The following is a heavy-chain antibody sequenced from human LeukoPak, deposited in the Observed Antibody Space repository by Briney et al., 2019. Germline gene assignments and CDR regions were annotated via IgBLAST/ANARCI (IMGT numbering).Heavy chain of an antibody. D-gene: IGHD3-3*01. Sequence: PSETLSLTYTVSGGPISSYYWLWIRQPPGKGLEGIGYIYYSGSTNYNPSLKSRVTISVDTSKNQFSLKLSSVTAADTAVYYCAIAYDFWSGYYPYWGQGTLVTVSS. CDR1: GGPISSYY. CDR2: IYYSGST. J-gene: IGHJ4*02. V-gene: IGHV4-59*01. CDR3: AIAYDFWSGYYPY.